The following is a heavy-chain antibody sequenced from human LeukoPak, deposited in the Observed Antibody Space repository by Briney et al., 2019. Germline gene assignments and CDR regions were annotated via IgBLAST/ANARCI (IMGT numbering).Heavy chain of an antibody. Sequence: ASVKVSCKASGYTFTGYYMHWVRQAPGQGLEWMGRINPNSGGSNYAQKFQGRVTMTRDTSISTAYMELSRLRSDDTAVYYCARDDGKVTHLDYWGQGTLVTVSS. V-gene: IGHV1-2*06. CDR3: ARDDGKVTHLDY. CDR2: INPNSGGS. J-gene: IGHJ4*02. D-gene: IGHD2-21*02. CDR1: GYTFTGYY.